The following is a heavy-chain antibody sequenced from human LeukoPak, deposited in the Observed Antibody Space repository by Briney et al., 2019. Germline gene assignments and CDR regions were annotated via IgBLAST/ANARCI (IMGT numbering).Heavy chain of an antibody. V-gene: IGHV5-51*01. D-gene: IGHD6-25*01. CDR1: GYPFTTSW. Sequence: GESLKISCKGSGYPFTTSWLAWVRQTPGKRLEWVGIIYPSDSDPRYTPPLQGQVTLSADKSISTAYLQWSSLKASDTAMYYCARLGSGLDVWGQGTTVSVS. CDR2: IYPSDSDP. CDR3: ARLGSGLDV. J-gene: IGHJ6*02.